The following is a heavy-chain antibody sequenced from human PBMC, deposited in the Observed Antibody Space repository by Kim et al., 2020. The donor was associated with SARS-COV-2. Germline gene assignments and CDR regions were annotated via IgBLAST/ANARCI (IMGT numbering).Heavy chain of an antibody. CDR2: ISYDGSNK. V-gene: IGHV3-30*04. Sequence: GGSLRLSCAASGFTFSSYAMHWVRQAPGKGLEWVAVISYDGSNKYYADSVKGRFTISRDNSKNTLYLQMNSLRAEDTAVYYCARGDKYKGYYYYYGMDVWGQGTTVTVSS. CDR1: GFTFSSYA. J-gene: IGHJ6*02. D-gene: IGHD1-1*01. CDR3: ARGDKYKGYYYYYGMDV.